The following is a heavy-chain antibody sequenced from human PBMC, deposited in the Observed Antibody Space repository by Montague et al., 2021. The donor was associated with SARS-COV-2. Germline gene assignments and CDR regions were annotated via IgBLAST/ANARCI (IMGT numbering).Heavy chain of an antibody. D-gene: IGHD3-22*01. CDR2: IYYSGST. CDR1: GGSISSSSYY. CDR3: ARGVTMIVVVMRYNWFDP. Sequence: SETLSLTCTVSGGSISSSSYYWGWIRQPPGKGLEWIGSIYYSGSTYYNPSLKSRVTISVDTSKNQFSLKLSSVTAADTAVYYCARGVTMIVVVMRYNWFDPWGPGTLVTVSS. V-gene: IGHV4-39*01. J-gene: IGHJ5*02.